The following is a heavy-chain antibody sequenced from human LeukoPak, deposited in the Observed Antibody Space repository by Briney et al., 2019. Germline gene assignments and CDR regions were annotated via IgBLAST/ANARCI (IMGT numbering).Heavy chain of an antibody. CDR1: GFTFSSYD. J-gene: IGHJ4*02. D-gene: IGHD6-13*01. CDR2: ISGSGSST. Sequence: PGGSLRLSCAASGFTFSSYDMSWVRQGPGKGLEWVSVISGSGSSTYYADSVKGRFTISRDNSKNTLYLQMNSLRAEDTAVYYCAKEGYSSSWYFEYWGQGTLVTVSS. V-gene: IGHV3-23*01. CDR3: AKEGYSSSWYFEY.